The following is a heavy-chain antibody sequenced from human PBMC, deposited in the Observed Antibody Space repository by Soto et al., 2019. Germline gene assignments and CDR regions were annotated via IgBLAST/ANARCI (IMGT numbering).Heavy chain of an antibody. CDR2: ISSSSSAI. V-gene: IGHV3-48*04. Sequence: HPGGSLRLSCAASGFTFSSYSMNWVRQAPGKGLEWVSYISSSSSAIYYVDSVKGRFTISRDNAKNSLYLQMNSLRAEDTAVYYCARDLGIWSGYPNYGSGSLDYWGQGTLVTVSS. CDR1: GFTFSSYS. J-gene: IGHJ4*02. CDR3: ARDLGIWSGYPNYGSGSLDY. D-gene: IGHD3-10*01.